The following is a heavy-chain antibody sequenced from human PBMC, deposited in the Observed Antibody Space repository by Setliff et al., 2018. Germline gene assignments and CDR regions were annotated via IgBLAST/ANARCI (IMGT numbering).Heavy chain of an antibody. D-gene: IGHD6-13*01. J-gene: IGHJ6*02. CDR3: AKAPGDNISRLYGMDV. CDR1: GFTFSGYS. CDR2: IHYDGNRK. Sequence: GGSLRLSCAASGFTFSGYSMNWVRQAPGKGLEWVAFIHYDGNRKYYADSVKGRFTISRDNSKNMLYVQLNSLRAEDTAVYYCAKAPGDNISRLYGMDVWGQGTTVTVSS. V-gene: IGHV3-30*02.